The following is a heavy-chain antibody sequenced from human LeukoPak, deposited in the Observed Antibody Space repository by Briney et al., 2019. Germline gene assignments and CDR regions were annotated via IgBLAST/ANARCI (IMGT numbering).Heavy chain of an antibody. J-gene: IGHJ6*02. V-gene: IGHV1-18*01. CDR1: GYTFTSYG. CDR2: ISAYNGNT. CDR3: ARWEYQLLPLYYYYGMDV. D-gene: IGHD2-2*01. Sequence: ASVKVSCKASGYTFTSYGISGVRQAPGQGLEWRGWISAYNGNTNYAQKLQGRVTMTTDTSTSTAYMELRSLRSDDTAVYYCARWEYQLLPLYYYYGMDVWGQGTTVTVSS.